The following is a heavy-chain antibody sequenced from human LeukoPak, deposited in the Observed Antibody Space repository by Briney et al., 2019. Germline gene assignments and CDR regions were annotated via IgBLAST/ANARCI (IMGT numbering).Heavy chain of an antibody. CDR1: GYSISSGYY. D-gene: IGHD2-15*01. V-gene: IGHV4-38-2*02. J-gene: IGHJ4*02. CDR2: IYHSGST. Sequence: SETLSLTCTVSGYSISSGYYWGWIRQPPGKGLEWIGSIYHSGSTYYNPSLKSRVAISVDTSKNQFSLKLSSVTAADTAVYYCARAGVVAATPFTSDYWGQGTLVTVSS. CDR3: ARAGVVAATPFTSDY.